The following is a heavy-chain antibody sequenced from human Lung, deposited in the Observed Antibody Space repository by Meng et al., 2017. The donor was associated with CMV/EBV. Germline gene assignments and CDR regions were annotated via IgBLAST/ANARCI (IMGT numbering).Heavy chain of an antibody. Sequence: GGSLRLXXAASGFTFSSYAMHWVRQAPGKGLEWVAVISYDGSNKYYADSVKGRFTISRDNSKNTLYLQMNSLRAEDTAVYYCASRAGIATYYYYGMGVWGQGTXVTVSS. V-gene: IGHV3-30-3*01. CDR1: GFTFSSYA. CDR2: ISYDGSNK. D-gene: IGHD6-13*01. J-gene: IGHJ6*02. CDR3: ASRAGIATYYYYGMGV.